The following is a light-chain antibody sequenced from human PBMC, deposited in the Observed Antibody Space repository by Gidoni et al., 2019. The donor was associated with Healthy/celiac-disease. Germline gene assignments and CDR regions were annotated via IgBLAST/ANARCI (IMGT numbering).Light chain of an antibody. CDR1: QGISNY. CDR3: QKYNSALALT. Sequence: EIQMTQYQSSLSATVGDRVTITCRASQGISNYLAWYQQKPGKVPQHLIYAASTLQSGVPSRFSGSGSGTDFTLTISSLQPEDVATYYCQKYNSALALTFGGGTKVEIK. V-gene: IGKV1-27*01. J-gene: IGKJ4*01. CDR2: AAS.